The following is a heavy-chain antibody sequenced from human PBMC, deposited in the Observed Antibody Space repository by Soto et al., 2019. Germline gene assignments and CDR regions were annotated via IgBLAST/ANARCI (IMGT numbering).Heavy chain of an antibody. D-gene: IGHD3-22*01. CDR1: GDSVSSSTYY. V-gene: IGHV4-31*03. Sequence: TLSLTCSVSGDSVSSSTYYWSWIRQYPGEGLEWIGYKYYSGTTHYNPYLKSRITISVDTSKNQVSLKLRSVTAADTAIYYCASSSGYSGYGPLDSWGQGTLVTVSS. CDR3: ASSSGYSGYGPLDS. CDR2: KYYSGTT. J-gene: IGHJ4*02.